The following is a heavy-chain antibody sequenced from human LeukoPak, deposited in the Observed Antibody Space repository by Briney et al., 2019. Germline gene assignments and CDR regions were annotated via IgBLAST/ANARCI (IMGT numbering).Heavy chain of an antibody. CDR3: ARAARADCTSPTCHSWLAP. Sequence: GGSLRLSCAASGFTFSNFWMHWVRQAPGKGLVWVALIYGDGSFTRYADSVKGRFTISRDNAKNTLYLQMNSLRAEDTAVYYCARAARADCTSPTCHSWLAPWGQGTQVTVSS. CDR1: GFTFSNFW. CDR2: IYGDGSFT. J-gene: IGHJ5*02. D-gene: IGHD2/OR15-2a*01. V-gene: IGHV3-74*01.